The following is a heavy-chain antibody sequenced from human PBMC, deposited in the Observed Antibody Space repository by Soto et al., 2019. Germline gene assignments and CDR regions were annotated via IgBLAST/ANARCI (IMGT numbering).Heavy chain of an antibody. J-gene: IGHJ6*02. CDR1: GGTFSSYA. CDR2: IIPIFGTA. CDR3: AREGVRGYYYYYGMDV. D-gene: IGHD3-10*01. V-gene: IGHV1-69*13. Sequence: SVKVSCKASGGTFSSYAISWVRQAPGQGLEWMGGIIPIFGTANYAQKFQGRVTITADESTSTAYMELSSLRSEDTAVYYCAREGVRGYYYYYGMDVWGQGTTVTVSS.